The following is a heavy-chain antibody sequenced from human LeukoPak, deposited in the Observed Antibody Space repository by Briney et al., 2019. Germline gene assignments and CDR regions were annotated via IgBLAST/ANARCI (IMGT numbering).Heavy chain of an antibody. CDR3: ARDLIAARPGWFDP. Sequence: VASVKVSCKASGYTFTTYGINWVRQAPGQRLVLMGWISAYNGNTDYAQNLQGRVTLTTDTSASTAYMELRSLRSDDTAVYYCARDLIAARPGWFDPWGQGTLVTVSS. CDR1: GYTFTTYG. J-gene: IGHJ5*02. D-gene: IGHD6-6*01. CDR2: ISAYNGNT. V-gene: IGHV1-18*01.